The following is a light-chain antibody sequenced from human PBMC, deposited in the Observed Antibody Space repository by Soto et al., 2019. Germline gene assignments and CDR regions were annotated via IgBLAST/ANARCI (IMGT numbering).Light chain of an antibody. V-gene: IGLV1-44*01. CDR3: AAWDDSLNGVV. J-gene: IGLJ2*01. CDR2: NNN. Sequence: QPVLTQPPSASGTPGQRVTISCSGSSSNIGSHTVTWYQQFPGTAPKLLIYNNNQRPSGVPDRFSGSKSGTSASLAISGLQSEDEAGYYCAAWDDSLNGVVFGGGTKLTVL. CDR1: SSNIGSHT.